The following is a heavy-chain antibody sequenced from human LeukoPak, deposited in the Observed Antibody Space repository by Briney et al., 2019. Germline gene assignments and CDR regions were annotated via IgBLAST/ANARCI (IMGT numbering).Heavy chain of an antibody. CDR2: MNPNSGNT. J-gene: IGHJ4*02. CDR3: ARGRSSGRFLEWSPTFDY. D-gene: IGHD3-3*01. V-gene: IGHV1-8*01. CDR1: GYTFTSYD. Sequence: ASVKVCCKASGYTFTSYDINWVRQATGQGVEWTGWMNPNSGNTGYAQKFQGRVTMTRNTSISTAYMELSSLRSEDTAVYYCARGRSSGRFLEWSPTFDYWGQGTLVTVSS.